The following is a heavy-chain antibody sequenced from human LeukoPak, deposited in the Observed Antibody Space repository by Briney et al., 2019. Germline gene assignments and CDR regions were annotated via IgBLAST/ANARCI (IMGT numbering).Heavy chain of an antibody. CDR2: IYPGDLRV. D-gene: IGHD6-13*01. CDR3: ACRDLTSTWSFP. CDR1: GYSFTSYW. Sequence: GESLKISCQGFGYSFTSYWIGWVRQMPGKGMEWMGVIYPGDLRVRYNPSFQGQVTTSVDKSINTAYLQWVSLRASDSAMYYCACRDLTSTWSFPWGQGTLVTVSS. V-gene: IGHV5-51*01. J-gene: IGHJ5*02.